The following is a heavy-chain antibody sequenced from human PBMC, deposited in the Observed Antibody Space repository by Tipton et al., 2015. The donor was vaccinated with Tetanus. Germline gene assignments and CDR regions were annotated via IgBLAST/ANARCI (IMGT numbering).Heavy chain of an antibody. J-gene: IGHJ4*02. CDR1: GGSASRSF. CDR2: IYKTGDT. V-gene: IGHV4-59*02. CDR3: ARGGLGGYLRD. Sequence: TLSLTCTVSGGSASRSFWGWIRQAPGKGLEWIGNIYKTGDTNYNPSLKSRVTMSADPSKNQLSLRLSSVTAADTAVYFCARGGLGGYLRDWGQGTLVIVSS. D-gene: IGHD1-26*01.